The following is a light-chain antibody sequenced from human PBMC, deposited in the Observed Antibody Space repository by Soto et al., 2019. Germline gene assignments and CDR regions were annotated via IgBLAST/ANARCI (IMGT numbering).Light chain of an antibody. CDR2: DVT. CDR1: SSDVGGYSH. CDR3: CSFAGTYTI. Sequence: QSALTQPRSVSGSPGQSVTISCTGSSSDVGGYSHVSWFQQHPGKAPKLMIYDVTKRPSGVPDRFSGSKSGNTASLTISGLQAEDESDYYCCSFAGTYTIFGRGTKVTVL. V-gene: IGLV2-11*01. J-gene: IGLJ2*01.